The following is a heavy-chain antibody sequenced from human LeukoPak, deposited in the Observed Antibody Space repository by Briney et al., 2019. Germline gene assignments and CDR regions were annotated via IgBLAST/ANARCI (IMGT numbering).Heavy chain of an antibody. CDR3: GRSYSSSHPDWFDP. J-gene: IGHJ5*02. CDR1: GYTFTSYG. V-gene: IGHV1-18*01. Sequence: ASVNVSCKASGYTFTSYGISWVRQAPGQELDWMGLISGYNCNPNYAQKLQGRVTMNTDTSTRTAYMELRSLRADDTAVYYCGRSYSSSHPDWFDPWGQGTLVTVSS. D-gene: IGHD6-6*01. CDR2: ISGYNCNP.